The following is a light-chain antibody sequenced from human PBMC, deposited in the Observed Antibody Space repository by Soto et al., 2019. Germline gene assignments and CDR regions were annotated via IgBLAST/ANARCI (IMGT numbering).Light chain of an antibody. CDR2: AAS. CDR1: QSVRSN. Sequence: EIVMAQSPAILSLSPGEGVTLSCRASQSVRSNLAWYQQKPGQSPRLLIYAASTRSPGLPARFSGSGSETDSTITSSRLQSEDFVNYYCQQCDKCPRTFGQGTKLEIK. J-gene: IGKJ2*02. CDR3: QQCDKCPRT. V-gene: IGKV3D-15*01.